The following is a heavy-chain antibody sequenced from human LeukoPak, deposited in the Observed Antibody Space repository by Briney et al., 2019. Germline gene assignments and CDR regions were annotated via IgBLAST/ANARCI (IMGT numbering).Heavy chain of an antibody. CDR3: ARIAPSIWFGELLPVYFDY. J-gene: IGHJ4*02. D-gene: IGHD3-10*01. CDR2: ISSSSSTI. Sequence: PGGSLRLSCAASGFTFSSYAMNWVRQAPGKGLEWVSYISSSSSTIYYADSVKGRFTISRDNAKNSLYLQMNSLRAEDTAVYYCARIAPSIWFGELLPVYFDYWGQGTLVTVSS. V-gene: IGHV3-48*01. CDR1: GFTFSSYA.